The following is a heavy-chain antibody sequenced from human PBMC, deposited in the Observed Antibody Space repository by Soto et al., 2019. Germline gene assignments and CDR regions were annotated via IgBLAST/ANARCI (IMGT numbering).Heavy chain of an antibody. CDR2: ISYDGSNK. V-gene: IGHV3-30*18. CDR1: GFTFSSYG. J-gene: IGHJ5*02. CDR3: AKARGSNIAVALT. Sequence: PGGSLRLSCAASGFTFSSYGMHWVRQAPGKGLEWVAVISYDGSNKYYADSVKGRFTISRDNSKNTLYLQMNSLRAEDTAVYYCAKARGSNIAVALTWGQGTLVTVSS. D-gene: IGHD6-19*01.